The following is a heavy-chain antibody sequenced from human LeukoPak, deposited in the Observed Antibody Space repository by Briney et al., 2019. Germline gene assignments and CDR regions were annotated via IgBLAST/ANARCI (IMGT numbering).Heavy chain of an antibody. J-gene: IGHJ4*02. V-gene: IGHV1-24*01. CDR3: ATYSGYYYY. D-gene: IGHD3-3*01. CDR1: GYTLTELA. Sequence: ASVKVSCKVSGYTLTELAMHWVRQAPGEGLEWMGGFDPEDGETVYAQKFQGRVTMTEDTSTDTAYMELSGLSSEDTAVYFCATYSGYYYYWGQGTLVTVSS. CDR2: FDPEDGET.